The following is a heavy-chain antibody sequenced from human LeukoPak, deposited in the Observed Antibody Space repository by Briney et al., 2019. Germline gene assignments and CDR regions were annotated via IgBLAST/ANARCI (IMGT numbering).Heavy chain of an antibody. CDR3: ARLSAPVHLGAFEI. D-gene: IGHD3-3*01. V-gene: IGHV4-4*09. CDR1: GGFISKYY. J-gene: IGHJ3*02. CDR2: MHTSGTS. Sequence: SEALPLTCAVSGGFISKYYWSWLGQPPGKELEGIGYMHTSGTSNQNPSHKRRATIPVDTTKNHYSLSLRSVTAAATAVYCGARLSAPVHLGAFEIWGQGTMVTVSS.